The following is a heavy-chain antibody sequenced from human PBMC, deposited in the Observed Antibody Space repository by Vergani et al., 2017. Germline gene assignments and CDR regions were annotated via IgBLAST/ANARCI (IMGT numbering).Heavy chain of an antibody. Sequence: QVQLQESGPGLVKSSETLSLTCSVSFDSIRNLYCNWIRQPPGKGLEWIGNIYHSGGAYYNPSLKGRVTISVDTSKIQFSLEVTSVTAADMAIYFCARTESFILRYFHWALWGQGTLVTVSA. CDR1: FDSIRNLY. V-gene: IGHV4-4*08. CDR3: ARTESFILRYFHWAL. CDR2: IYHSGGA. J-gene: IGHJ4*02. D-gene: IGHD3-9*01.